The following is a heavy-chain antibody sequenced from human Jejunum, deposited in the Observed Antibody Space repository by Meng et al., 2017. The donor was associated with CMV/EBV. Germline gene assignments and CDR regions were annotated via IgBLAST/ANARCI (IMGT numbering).Heavy chain of an antibody. CDR3: ARVSGRDYGGDDY. Sequence: VSGYSISSGYYWVWIREPPGEGLEWIGWIFHSGCAYYSPSLRSRVTMSVDTSRNHLSLKLTSVTAADTAFYYCARVSGRDYGGDDYWGQGTLVTSPQ. D-gene: IGHD4-17*01. V-gene: IGHV4-38-2*02. CDR2: IFHSGCA. J-gene: IGHJ4*02. CDR1: GYSISSGYY.